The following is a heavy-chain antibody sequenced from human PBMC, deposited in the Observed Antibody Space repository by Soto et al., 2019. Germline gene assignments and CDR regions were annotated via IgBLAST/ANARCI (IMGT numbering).Heavy chain of an antibody. J-gene: IGHJ4*02. CDR1: GGTFSSYA. CDR3: ARGPYSSGWYDLVYFDD. V-gene: IGHV1-69*13. Sequence: SVKVSCKASGGTFSSYAISWVRQAPGQGLEWMGGIIPIFGTANYAQKFQGRVTITADESASTAYMELSSLRSEDTAVYYCARGPYSSGWYDLVYFDDWGQGTLVSVAS. CDR2: IIPIFGTA. D-gene: IGHD6-19*01.